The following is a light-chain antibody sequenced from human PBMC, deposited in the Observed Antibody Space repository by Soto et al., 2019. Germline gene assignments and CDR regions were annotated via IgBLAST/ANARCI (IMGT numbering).Light chain of an antibody. CDR2: GAS. V-gene: IGKV1-39*01. J-gene: IGKJ1*01. CDR3: QHTFNSPPWT. CDR1: QNIDMY. Sequence: DIHITQSPSSLSASVGDTVTITCRASQNIDMYLNLYQQKPGKAPRVLISGASNLQSGVPSRFSGSGSGTDFTLTISSLQSEDFASYFCQHTFNSPPWTFGQGTKV.